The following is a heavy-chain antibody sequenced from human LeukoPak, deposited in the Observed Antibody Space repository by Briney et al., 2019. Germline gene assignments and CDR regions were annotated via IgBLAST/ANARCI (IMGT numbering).Heavy chain of an antibody. V-gene: IGHV1-2*02. D-gene: IGHD2-2*01. CDR2: INPNSGGT. Sequence: GASVKVSCKASGYTFTGYYMHWVRQAPGQGLEWMGWINPNSGGTNYAQKFQGRVTMTRDTSISTAYMELSRLRSDDKAVYYCARGGLMGYCSSTSCWNWFDPWGQGTLVTVSS. CDR3: ARGGLMGYCSSTSCWNWFDP. CDR1: GYTFTGYY. J-gene: IGHJ5*02.